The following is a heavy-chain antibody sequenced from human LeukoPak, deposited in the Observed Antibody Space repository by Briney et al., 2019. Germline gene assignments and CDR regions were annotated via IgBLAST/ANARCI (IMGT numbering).Heavy chain of an antibody. J-gene: IGHJ4*02. CDR3: ARDDSSGWSGGAGFDY. Sequence: SETLSLTCTVSGYSISSGYYWGWIRQPPGKGLEWIGSIYHSGSTYYNPSLKSRVTISGDTSKNQFSLKLSSVTAADTAVYYCARDDSSGWSGGAGFDYWGQGTLVTVSS. D-gene: IGHD6-19*01. CDR1: GYSISSGYY. CDR2: IYHSGST. V-gene: IGHV4-38-2*02.